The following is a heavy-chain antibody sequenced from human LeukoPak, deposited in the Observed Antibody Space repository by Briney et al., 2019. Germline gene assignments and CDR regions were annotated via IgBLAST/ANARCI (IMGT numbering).Heavy chain of an antibody. Sequence: SVKVSCKASGGTFSSYAISWVRQAPGQGLEWMGRIIPILGIANYAQKFQGRVTITADKSTSTAYMELSSLRSEDTAVYYCASWGYYYDSSGYVPQYYFDYRGQGTLVTVSS. CDR1: GGTFSSYA. J-gene: IGHJ4*02. CDR2: IIPILGIA. V-gene: IGHV1-69*04. CDR3: ASWGYYYDSSGYVPQYYFDY. D-gene: IGHD3-22*01.